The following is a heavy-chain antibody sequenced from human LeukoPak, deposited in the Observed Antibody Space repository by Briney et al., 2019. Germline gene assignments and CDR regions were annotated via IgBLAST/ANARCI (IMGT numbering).Heavy chain of an antibody. CDR2: IRSKANSYAT. D-gene: IGHD1-26*01. J-gene: IGHJ4*02. Sequence: GGSLRLSCAASGFTFSGSAMHWVRQASGKGLEWVGRIRSKANSYATAYAASVKGRFTISRDDSKNTAYLQMNSLKTEDTAVYYCTSRVSFGGSPTGNHDYWGQGTLVTVSS. CDR1: GFTFSGSA. CDR3: TSRVSFGGSPTGNHDY. V-gene: IGHV3-73*01.